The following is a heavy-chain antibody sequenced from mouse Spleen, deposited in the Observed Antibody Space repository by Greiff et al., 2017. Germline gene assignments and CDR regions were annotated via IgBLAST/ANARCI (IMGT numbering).Heavy chain of an antibody. V-gene: IGHV5-17*01. CDR1: GFTFSDYG. Sequence: EVKVVESGGGLVMPGGSLKLSCAASGFTFSDYGMHWVRQAPEKGLEWVAYISSGSSTIYYADTVKGRFTISRDNAKNTLFLQMTSLRSEDTAMYYCARKATVVEDFDYWGQGTTLTVSS. J-gene: IGHJ2*01. CDR2: ISSGSSTI. CDR3: ARKATVVEDFDY. D-gene: IGHD1-1*01.